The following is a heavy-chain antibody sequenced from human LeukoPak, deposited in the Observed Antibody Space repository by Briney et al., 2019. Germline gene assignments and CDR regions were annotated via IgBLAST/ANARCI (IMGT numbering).Heavy chain of an antibody. V-gene: IGHV4-59*01. CDR1: GGSIRSYF. Sequence: NPSETLSLTCTVSGGSIRSYFWSWIRQPPGKGLEWIAYIYYSGSTNYTPSLKSRVTISVDTSKNQFSLKLSSATAADTAVYYCARSATFGPDAFDFWGQGTMVTVSS. CDR2: IYYSGST. J-gene: IGHJ3*01. CDR3: ARSATFGPDAFDF. D-gene: IGHD3-10*01.